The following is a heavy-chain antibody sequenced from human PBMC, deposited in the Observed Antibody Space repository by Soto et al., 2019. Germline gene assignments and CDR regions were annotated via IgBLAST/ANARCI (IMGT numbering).Heavy chain of an antibody. CDR1: GGSISSGDDY. D-gene: IGHD3-16*01. CDR3: ARGVWDDSAFDS. V-gene: IGHV4-31*03. Sequence: PSETLSLTCTVSGGSISSGDDYWNWIRQNPRKGLEWIGYIYYSGSTYYNPSLKSRATISVDTSKSQVSLKLRSVTAADTAVYYCARGVWDDSAFDSWGQGTRVTVSS. J-gene: IGHJ4*02. CDR2: IYYSGST.